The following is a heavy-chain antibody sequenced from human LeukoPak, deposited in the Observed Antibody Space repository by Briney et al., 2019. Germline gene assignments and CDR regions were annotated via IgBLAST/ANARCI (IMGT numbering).Heavy chain of an antibody. D-gene: IGHD3-22*01. CDR2: ISDGGSTT. CDR1: GFTFSSYA. J-gene: IGHJ4*02. CDR3: SRSAYYDGSGNYYDY. V-gene: IGHV3-74*01. Sequence: GGSLRLSCAASGFTFSSYAMSWVRQAPGKGLVWVSRISDGGSTTTYADSVKGRFTISRDNAKNTLYLQMNGLRAEDTAVYYCSRSAYYDGSGNYYDYWGQGTLVTVSS.